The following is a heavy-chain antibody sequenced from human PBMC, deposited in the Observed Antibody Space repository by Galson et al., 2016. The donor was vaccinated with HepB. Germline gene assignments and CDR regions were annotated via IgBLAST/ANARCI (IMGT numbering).Heavy chain of an antibody. CDR1: GFSLSTSAVG. CDR3: ARSDYGSGLYYFDY. D-gene: IGHD3-10*01. V-gene: IGHV2-5*02. CDR2: IYWDDDK. Sequence: PALVKPTQTLTLTCTLSGFSLSTSAVGVGWIRQPPEKALEWLALIYWDDDKRYSPSLKSRLIITKDTSKNQVVLTMTNMDPVDTATYYCARSDYGSGLYYFDYWGQGTLVTVPS. J-gene: IGHJ4*02.